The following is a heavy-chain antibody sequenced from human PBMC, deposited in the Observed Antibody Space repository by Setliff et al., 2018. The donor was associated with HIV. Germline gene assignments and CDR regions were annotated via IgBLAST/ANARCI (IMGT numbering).Heavy chain of an antibody. D-gene: IGHD3-10*01. J-gene: IGHJ5*02. Sequence: PSETLSLTCTVSGGSFNNYHWSWIRQPAGKGLEWIGRIYDSGATNYKPSLKSRVTMSIDKSNTQFSLYLTSVTAADTAIYYCARDRHYYGSGSYGPWGQGILVTVSS. CDR3: ARDRHYYGSGSYGP. CDR2: IYDSGAT. CDR1: GGSFNNYH. V-gene: IGHV4-4*07.